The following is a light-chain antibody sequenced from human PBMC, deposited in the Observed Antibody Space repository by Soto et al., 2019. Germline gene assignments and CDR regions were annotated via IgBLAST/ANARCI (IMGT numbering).Light chain of an antibody. J-gene: IGKJ2*01. CDR1: QSVSSSY. V-gene: IGKV3-20*01. CDR2: GAS. CDR3: QQYDSSPYT. Sequence: EIVLTQSPGTLSLSPGERATLSCRASQSVSSSYLAWYQQKPGQAPRLLIYGASSRATGIPDRFSGSGSGTDFTLTISRLETKDFAVYYCQQYDSSPYTFGQGTKLEIK.